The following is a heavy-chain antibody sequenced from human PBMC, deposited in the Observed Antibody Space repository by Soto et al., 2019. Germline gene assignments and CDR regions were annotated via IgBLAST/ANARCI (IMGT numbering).Heavy chain of an antibody. Sequence: QLQLQESGPGLVKPSETLSLTCTVSGGSISSSSYYWGWIRQPPGKGLEWIGSIYYSGSTYYSPSLKSRVAMSVDTSKNQFSLKLSSVTAADTAVYYCARIGYDYGDNGVRDYYYGMDVWGQGTTVTVSS. CDR3: ARIGYDYGDNGVRDYYYGMDV. D-gene: IGHD4-17*01. CDR2: IYYSGST. V-gene: IGHV4-39*01. J-gene: IGHJ6*02. CDR1: GGSISSSSYY.